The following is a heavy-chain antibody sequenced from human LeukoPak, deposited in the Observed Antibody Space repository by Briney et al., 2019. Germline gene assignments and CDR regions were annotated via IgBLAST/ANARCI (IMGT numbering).Heavy chain of an antibody. CDR2: ISSSSSTI. J-gene: IGHJ4*02. D-gene: IGHD6-19*01. CDR1: GFTFSSYS. CDR3: ARVRSSGWYGYFDY. V-gene: IGHV3-48*04. Sequence: GGSLRLSCAASGFTFSSYSMNWVRQAPGKGLEWVSYISSSSSTIYYADSVKGRFTISRDNAKNSLYLQMNSLRAEDTAVYYCARVRSSGWYGYFDYWGQGTLVTVSS.